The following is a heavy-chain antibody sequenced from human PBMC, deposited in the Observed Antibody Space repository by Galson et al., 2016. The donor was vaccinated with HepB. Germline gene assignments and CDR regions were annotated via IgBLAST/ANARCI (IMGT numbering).Heavy chain of an antibody. Sequence: SLRLSCAASGFTVSRDYMSWVRQAPGKGLEWVSVIYSGGTTYYADSVKGRFAISRDSSKNTLYLQMNSLRVEDTAVYYCTRVGDLAAAGTVDYWGQGTLVTVSS. J-gene: IGHJ4*02. CDR2: IYSGGTT. CDR1: GFTVSRDY. D-gene: IGHD6-13*01. V-gene: IGHV3-66*01. CDR3: TRVGDLAAAGTVDY.